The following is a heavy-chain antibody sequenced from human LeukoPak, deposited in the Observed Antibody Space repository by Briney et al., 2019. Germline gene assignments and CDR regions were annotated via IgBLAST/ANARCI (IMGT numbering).Heavy chain of an antibody. CDR2: IKQDGSEK. Sequence: GGSLRLSCAASGFTLSSYWMSWVRQAPGKGLEWVANIKQDGSEKYYVDSVKGRFTISRDNAKNSLYLQMNSLRAEDTAVYYCARVGHLLRFLEWLLPFYFDYWGQGTLVTVSS. D-gene: IGHD3-3*01. CDR3: ARVGHLLRFLEWLLPFYFDY. J-gene: IGHJ4*02. CDR1: GFTLSSYW. V-gene: IGHV3-7*01.